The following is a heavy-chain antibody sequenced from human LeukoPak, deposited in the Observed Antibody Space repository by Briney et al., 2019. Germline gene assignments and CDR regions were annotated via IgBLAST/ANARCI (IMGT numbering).Heavy chain of an antibody. CDR2: ISYDGSKK. J-gene: IGHJ1*01. CDR3: AKAYSSSPSGFQH. D-gene: IGHD6-6*01. Sequence: GRSLRLSCAVSGFPFSSYGMDWVRQAPGRGLEWVAIISYDGSKKYYADSVKGRFTISRDNSNNTLFLQLNSLRPEDTAVYYCAKAYSSSPSGFQHWGQGTLVTVSS. V-gene: IGHV3-30*18. CDR1: GFPFSSYG.